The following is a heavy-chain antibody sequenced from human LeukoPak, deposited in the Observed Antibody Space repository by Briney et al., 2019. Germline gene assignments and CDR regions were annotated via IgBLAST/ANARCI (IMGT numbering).Heavy chain of an antibody. D-gene: IGHD3-16*01. J-gene: IGHJ4*02. Sequence: GESLKISCEGSGYNFTIYRIAWVRQMPGKGLECMGIISPGDSAPTYSPSFRGQVTISVDKSINTAYLQWSSLKASGTAMYFCARNMGVLNPFDYWGQGTLVTVSS. CDR1: GYNFTIYR. V-gene: IGHV5-51*01. CDR3: ARNMGVLNPFDY. CDR2: ISPGDSAP.